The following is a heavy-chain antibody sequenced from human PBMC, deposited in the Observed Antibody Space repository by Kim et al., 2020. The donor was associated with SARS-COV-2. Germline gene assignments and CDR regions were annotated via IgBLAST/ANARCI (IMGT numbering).Heavy chain of an antibody. D-gene: IGHD3-16*01. V-gene: IGHV4-31*02. Sequence: PSLKRRVTISVDTSKNQFSLTLSSVTAADTAVYYCARDRGRGPYPGYFDYWGQGTLVTVSS. J-gene: IGHJ4*02. CDR3: ARDRGRGPYPGYFDY.